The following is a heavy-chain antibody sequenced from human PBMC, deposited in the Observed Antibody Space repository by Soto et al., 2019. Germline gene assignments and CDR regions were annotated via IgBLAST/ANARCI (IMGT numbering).Heavy chain of an antibody. V-gene: IGHV3-48*02. J-gene: IGHJ4*02. CDR3: ASGSSTWAYYFAF. CDR1: GFTFSSYS. Sequence: EVHLVESGGGLVQPGGSLRLSCAASGFTFSSYSLNWVRQAPGKGLEWVSYITSSGTTVYYADSVRGRFTISRDNAKNALCLQMNSLRDEDTAVYSCASGSSTWAYYFAFWGQGTLVTVSS. CDR2: ITSSGTTV. D-gene: IGHD6-13*01.